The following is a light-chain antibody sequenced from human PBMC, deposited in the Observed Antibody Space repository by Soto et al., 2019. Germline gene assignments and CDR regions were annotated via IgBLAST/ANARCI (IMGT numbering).Light chain of an antibody. V-gene: IGLV1-47*01. CDR3: AAWDDSLSGVV. J-gene: IGLJ2*01. CDR2: RNN. Sequence: QLMLTQPPSASGTPGQRVTISCSGSSSNIGSNYVYWYQQLPGTAPKLLIYRNNQRPSGVPDRFSGSKSGTSASLAISGLRSEDEADYYCAAWDDSLSGVVFGGGTQLTVL. CDR1: SSNIGSNY.